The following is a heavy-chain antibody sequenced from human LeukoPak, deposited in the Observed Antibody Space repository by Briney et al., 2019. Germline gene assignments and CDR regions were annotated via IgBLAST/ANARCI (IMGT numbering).Heavy chain of an antibody. Sequence: GASVKVSCKVSGYTLTELSMHWVRQAPGKGLEWMGGFDSEDGETIYAQKFQGRVTMTEDTSTDTVYMELSSLRSEDTAVYYCATWNDFWSGYLDYWGQGTLVTVSS. J-gene: IGHJ4*02. CDR3: ATWNDFWSGYLDY. CDR1: GYTLTELS. CDR2: FDSEDGET. V-gene: IGHV1-24*01. D-gene: IGHD3-3*01.